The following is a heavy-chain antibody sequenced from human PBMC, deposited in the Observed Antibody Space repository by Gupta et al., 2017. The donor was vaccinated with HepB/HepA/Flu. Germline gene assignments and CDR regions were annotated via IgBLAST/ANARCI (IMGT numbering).Heavy chain of an antibody. J-gene: IGHJ5*02. CDR1: GGSFSGYY. CDR2: INHSGST. CDR3: ARGGQLVLGTPNNWFDP. V-gene: IGHV4-34*01. Sequence: QVQLQQWGAGLLKPSETLSLTCAVYGGSFSGYYWSWIRQPPGKGLEWIGEINHSGSTNYNPSLKSRVTISVDTAKNQFALKLSSVTAADTAVYYCARGGQLVLGTPNNWFDPWGQGTLVTVSS. D-gene: IGHD6-13*01.